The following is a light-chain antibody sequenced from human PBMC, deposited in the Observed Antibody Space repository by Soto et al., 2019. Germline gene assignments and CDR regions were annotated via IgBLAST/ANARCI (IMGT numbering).Light chain of an antibody. V-gene: IGKV1-39*01. Sequence: DIQMTQSPSTLSASVGDRVTITCRASQSIYSWLAWYQQKPGKAPKLLIFAASSLQSGVPSRFSGSRSGPDFTLTISSLQPEDFATYYCQQSYSSPPTFGQGTKVDIK. J-gene: IGKJ1*01. CDR1: QSIYSW. CDR3: QQSYSSPPT. CDR2: AAS.